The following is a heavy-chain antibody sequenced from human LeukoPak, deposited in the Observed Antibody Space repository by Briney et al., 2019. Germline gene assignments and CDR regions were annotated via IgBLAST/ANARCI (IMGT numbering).Heavy chain of an antibody. J-gene: IGHJ3*02. CDR2: IYYSGST. Sequence: SETLSLTCTVSGGSISSYYWSWIRQPPGKGLEWIGYIYYSGSTNYNPSLKSRVTISVDTSKNQFSLKLSSVTAADTAVYYCARAHQVGITDAFDIWGQGTMVTVSS. V-gene: IGHV4-59*08. D-gene: IGHD3-16*01. CDR1: GGSISSYY. CDR3: ARAHQVGITDAFDI.